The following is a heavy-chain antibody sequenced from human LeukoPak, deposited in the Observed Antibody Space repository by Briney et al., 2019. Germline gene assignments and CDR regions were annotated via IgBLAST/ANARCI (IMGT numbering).Heavy chain of an antibody. Sequence: ASVKVSCKASGYTFTSYGISWVRQAPGQGLEWMEWISAYNGNTNYAQKLQGRVTMTTDTSTSTAYMELRSLRSDDTAVYYCARAPYSYSSSWYFHASNWFDPWGQGTLVTVSS. CDR3: ARAPYSYSSSWYFHASNWFDP. D-gene: IGHD6-13*01. CDR1: GYTFTSYG. CDR2: ISAYNGNT. V-gene: IGHV1-18*01. J-gene: IGHJ5*02.